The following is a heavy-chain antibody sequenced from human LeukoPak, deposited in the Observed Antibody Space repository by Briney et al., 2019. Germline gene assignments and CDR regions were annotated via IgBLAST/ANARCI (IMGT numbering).Heavy chain of an antibody. D-gene: IGHD4-17*01. J-gene: IGHJ4*01. V-gene: IGHV3-23*01. CDR1: GFTFSSYA. CDR2: VTSRGVGT. CDR3: GSDPNGDYVGALGY. Sequence: GGSLRLSCTDSGFTFSSYALAWVRQAPGKGLEWVAAVTSRGVGTHYADYVKGRFTISRDNSKNTIYLQMNSLRAEDTAIYYCGSDPNGDYVGALGYWGRGTLVTVSS.